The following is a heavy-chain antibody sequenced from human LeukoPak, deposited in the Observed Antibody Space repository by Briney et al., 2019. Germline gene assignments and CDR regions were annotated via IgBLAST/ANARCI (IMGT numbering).Heavy chain of an antibody. CDR1: GYTFTGYY. V-gene: IGHV1-2*02. J-gene: IGHJ5*02. D-gene: IGHD6-13*01. Sequence: ASVKVSCKASGYTFTGYYMHWVRQAPGQGLEWMGWINPNSGGTNYAQKFQGRVTMTRDTSISTAYMELSRLRPDDTAVYYCARDLYSNNWFDPWGQGTPVTVSS. CDR2: INPNSGGT. CDR3: ARDLYSNNWFDP.